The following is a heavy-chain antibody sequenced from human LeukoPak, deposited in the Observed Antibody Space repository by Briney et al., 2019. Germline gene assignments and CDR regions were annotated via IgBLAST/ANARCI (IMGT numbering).Heavy chain of an antibody. CDR1: GYTFTGYY. V-gene: IGHV1-2*02. D-gene: IGHD3-10*01. CDR3: ARANRGFGEPSGFDF. CDR2: INPDSGGT. Sequence: EASLKVSCKASGYTFTGYYMHWVRQAPGQGLEWMGWINPDSGGTNYAQKFQGRVTMTRDTSISTAYMELSRLRSDDTAVYYCARANRGFGEPSGFDFWGQGTMVTVSS. J-gene: IGHJ3*01.